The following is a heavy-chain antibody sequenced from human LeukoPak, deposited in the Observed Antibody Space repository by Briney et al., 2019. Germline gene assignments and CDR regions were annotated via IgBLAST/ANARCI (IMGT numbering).Heavy chain of an antibody. V-gene: IGHV1-8*01. J-gene: IGHJ4*02. D-gene: IGHD6-19*01. CDR2: MNPNSGNT. Sequence: AXVKVSCKASGYTFTSYDINWVRQAAGQGLEGMGWMNPNSGNTDYAQKFQGRVTMTRNTYISKAYMELSSLRSEDTAVYYCARGQGYSSGWFGHFDYWGQGTLVTVSS. CDR1: GYTFTSYD. CDR3: ARGQGYSSGWFGHFDY.